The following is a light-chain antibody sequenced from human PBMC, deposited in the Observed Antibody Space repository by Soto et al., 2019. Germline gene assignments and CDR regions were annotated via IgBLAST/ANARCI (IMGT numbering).Light chain of an antibody. CDR3: QHYNSDSEA. CDR1: QAFXSW. J-gene: IGKJ1*01. CDR2: KAS. Sequence: DIQVTQSPSTLSGSAGDRPTITCRASQAFXSWFAWFQEKPGKAPKVLXDKASTLKRGVPSRLSGSGSGTEFTLTISSLQPDYFATYYCQHYNSDSEAFGQGTKVDIK. V-gene: IGKV1-5*03.